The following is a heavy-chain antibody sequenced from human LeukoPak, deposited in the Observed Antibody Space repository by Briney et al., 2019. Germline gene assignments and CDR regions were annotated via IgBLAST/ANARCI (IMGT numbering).Heavy chain of an antibody. CDR3: ARAVRGVISAGYYFDY. D-gene: IGHD3-10*01. CDR2: IYHSGST. Sequence: SETLSLTCAVSGGSTSSGGYSWSWIRQPPGKGLEWIGYIYHSGSTYCNPSLKSRVTISVDRSKNQFSLKLSSVTAADTAVYYYARAVRGVISAGYYFDYWGQGTLVTVSS. CDR1: GGSTSSGGYS. V-gene: IGHV4-30-2*01. J-gene: IGHJ4*02.